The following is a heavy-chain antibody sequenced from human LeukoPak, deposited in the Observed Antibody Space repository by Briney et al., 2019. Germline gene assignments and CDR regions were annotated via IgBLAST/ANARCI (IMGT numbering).Heavy chain of an antibody. J-gene: IGHJ5*02. V-gene: IGHV4-31*03. CDR2: IYYSGST. CDR3: ARVRGYSGYESTRFDP. D-gene: IGHD5-12*01. Sequence: SETLSLTCTVSGGSISSGGYYWSWIRQHPGKGLEWIGYIYYSGSTYYNPSLKSRVTISVDTPKNQFSLKLSSVTAADTAAYYCARVRGYSGYESTRFDPWGQGTLVTVSS. CDR1: GGSISSGGYY.